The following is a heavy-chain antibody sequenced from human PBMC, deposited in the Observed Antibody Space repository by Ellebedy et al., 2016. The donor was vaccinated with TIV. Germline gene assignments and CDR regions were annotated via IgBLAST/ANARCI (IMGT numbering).Heavy chain of an antibody. CDR2: INEDGSAT. Sequence: GESLKISXAASGFTFSTYWMHWVCQAPGKGLVWVLRINEDGSATNYADSVKGRFTISRDNAKNTLYLQMNSLRGEDTAVYYCASIRFDYWGQGTLVTVSS. V-gene: IGHV3-74*01. CDR3: ASIRFDY. J-gene: IGHJ4*02. CDR1: GFTFSTYW.